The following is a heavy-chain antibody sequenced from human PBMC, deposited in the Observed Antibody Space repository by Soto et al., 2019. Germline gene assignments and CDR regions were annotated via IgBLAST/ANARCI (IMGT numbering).Heavy chain of an antibody. J-gene: IGHJ3*02. V-gene: IGHV3-21*01. Sequence: PSETLSLTCTVSLDSFSSTDYYWGWIRQPPGKGLEWVSSISSSSSYIYYADSVKGRFTISRDNAKNSLYLQMNSLRAEDTAVYYCARDSKYYYDSSGWSDFDIWGQGTMVTVSS. CDR1: LDSFSSTDYY. D-gene: IGHD3-22*01. CDR3: ARDSKYYYDSSGWSDFDI. CDR2: ISSSSSYI.